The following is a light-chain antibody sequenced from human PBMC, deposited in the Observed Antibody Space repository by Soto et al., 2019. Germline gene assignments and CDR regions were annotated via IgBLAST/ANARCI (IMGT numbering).Light chain of an antibody. J-gene: IGKJ3*01. CDR1: QTVSSY. Sequence: ELVLTQSPGTLSLSPGERPTLSCRASQTVSSYLAWYQQKPGQAPRLLIYGASNRATGIPDRFSGSGSGTDFTLTISRLEPEDFAVYYCQQYDSSPPIFTFGPGTKVDIK. CDR2: GAS. V-gene: IGKV3-20*01. CDR3: QQYDSSPPIFT.